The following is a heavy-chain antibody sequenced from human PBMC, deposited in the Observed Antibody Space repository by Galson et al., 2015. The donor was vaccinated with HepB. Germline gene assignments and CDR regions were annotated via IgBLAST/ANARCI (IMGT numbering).Heavy chain of an antibody. J-gene: IGHJ4*02. CDR3: VKGPIGSGVTARGVIRPY. CDR2: ISSNGGST. V-gene: IGHV3-64D*06. Sequence: SLRLSCAASGFTFSSYAMHWVRQAPGKGLEYVSAISSNGGSTYYADSVKGRFTISRDNSKNTLYLQMSSLRAEDTAVYYCVKGPIGSGVTARGVIRPYWGQGTLVTVSS. CDR1: GFTFSSYA. D-gene: IGHD3-10*01.